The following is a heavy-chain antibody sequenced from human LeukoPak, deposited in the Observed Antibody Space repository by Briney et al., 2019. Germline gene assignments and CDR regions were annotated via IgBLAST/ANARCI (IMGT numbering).Heavy chain of an antibody. J-gene: IGHJ4*02. CDR1: GYTFTSYG. CDR3: ARDPVVVPAATTHLFDY. CDR2: ISAYNGNT. Sequence: ASVKVSCKASGYTFTSYGITWVRPAPGQGLEWMGWISAYNGNTNSAQKLQGRVTMTTDTSTSTAYMELRSLRSDDTALYYCARDPVVVPAATTHLFDYWGQGTLVTVSS. V-gene: IGHV1-18*01. D-gene: IGHD2-2*01.